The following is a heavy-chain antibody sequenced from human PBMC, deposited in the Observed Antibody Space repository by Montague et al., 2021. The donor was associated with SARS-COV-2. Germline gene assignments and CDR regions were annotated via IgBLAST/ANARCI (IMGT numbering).Heavy chain of an antibody. CDR3: AHLIRYYDIFTGIPFDY. D-gene: IGHD3-9*01. V-gene: IGHV2-5*01. CDR2: SYSNDEK. Sequence: PALVKPTQTLTLTCTFSGFSLSTPNVGVGWIRQPPGKALEWVAVSYSNDEKRYSPSLRNRLTITKDTAKNQVVLSLTYVDPVGTATYYCAHLIRYYDIFTGIPFDYWGQGSQVTVSS. CDR1: GFSLSTPNVG. J-gene: IGHJ4*02.